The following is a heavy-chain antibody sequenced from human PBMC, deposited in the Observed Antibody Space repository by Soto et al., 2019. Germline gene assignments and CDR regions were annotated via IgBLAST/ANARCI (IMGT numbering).Heavy chain of an antibody. Sequence: GGSLRLSCAASGFPFSNYAMSLVRQSPGKGLEWVSSISENGGSTYYADSVKGRFTISRDNSKSALSLQMNSLRAEDTAVYYCAKRTSVTVGHLDDYWGHGTLVTVSS. D-gene: IGHD4-17*01. V-gene: IGHV3-23*01. J-gene: IGHJ4*01. CDR3: AKRTSVTVGHLDDY. CDR1: GFPFSNYA. CDR2: ISENGGST.